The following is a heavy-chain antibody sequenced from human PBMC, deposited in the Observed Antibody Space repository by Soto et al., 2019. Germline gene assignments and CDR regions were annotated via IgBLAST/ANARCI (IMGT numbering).Heavy chain of an antibody. J-gene: IGHJ1*01. CDR2: ISTDGITT. CDR3: ARQGSHQFLQH. V-gene: IGHV3-74*01. Sequence: PGGSLRLSCAVSGFTFSSYWMHWVRQAPGKGLVWVSRISTDGITTTYADSVEGRFTISRDNAKNTLYLQMNSLRAEATAVYYCARQGSHQFLQHWGQGTLVTVS. CDR1: GFTFSSYW.